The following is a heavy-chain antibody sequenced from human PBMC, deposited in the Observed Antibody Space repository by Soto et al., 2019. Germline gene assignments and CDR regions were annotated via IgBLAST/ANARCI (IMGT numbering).Heavy chain of an antibody. CDR2: IYHSGST. CDR1: GGSISSGGYS. Sequence: QLQLQESGSGLVKPSQTLSLTCAVSGGSISSGGYSWSWIRQPPGKGLEWIGYIYHSGSTYYNPSHKSRVTISVDRSKNQFSLKLTSVTAAATAVYYCAAGAIFGVVPLDYWGQGTLVTVSS. J-gene: IGHJ4*02. V-gene: IGHV4-30-2*01. D-gene: IGHD3-3*01. CDR3: AAGAIFGVVPLDY.